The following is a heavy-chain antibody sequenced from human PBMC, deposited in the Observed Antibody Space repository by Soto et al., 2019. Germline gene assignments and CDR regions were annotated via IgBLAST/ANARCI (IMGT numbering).Heavy chain of an antibody. CDR1: GLTLSRYW. CDR3: SRDYYGPGPD. Sequence: EVQLVESGGGLVQPGGSLRLSCVASGLTLSRYWMSWVRQAPGKGLEWVANIKEDGGKTYYVDSVKGRFTISRDNAKNSVYLQMNSLRVEDTAVSYCSRDYYGPGPDWGQGTLVIVSS. J-gene: IGHJ4*02. CDR2: IKEDGGKT. V-gene: IGHV3-7*04. D-gene: IGHD3-22*01.